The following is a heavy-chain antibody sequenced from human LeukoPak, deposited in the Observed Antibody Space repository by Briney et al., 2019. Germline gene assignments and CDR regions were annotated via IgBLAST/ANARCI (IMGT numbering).Heavy chain of an antibody. J-gene: IGHJ4*02. Sequence: GASVKVFCKASGYTFTSYYMHWVRQAPGQGLEWMGIINPSGGSTSYAQKFQGRVTMTRDTSTSTVYMELSSPRSEDTAVYYCARAPLNCSGGSCYPGPIDYWGQGTLVTVSS. CDR2: INPSGGST. CDR1: GYTFTSYY. CDR3: ARAPLNCSGGSCYPGPIDY. V-gene: IGHV1-46*01. D-gene: IGHD2-15*01.